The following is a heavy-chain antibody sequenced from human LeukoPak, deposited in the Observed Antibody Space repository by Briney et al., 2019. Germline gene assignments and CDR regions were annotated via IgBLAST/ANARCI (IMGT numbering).Heavy chain of an antibody. Sequence: GGSLRLSCAASGFTFSSYSMNWVRQAPGKGPEWVSSISSSSSYIYYADSVKGRFTISRDNAKNSLYLQMNSLRAEDTAVYYCARGDIVVVPAANDYWGQGTLVTVSS. J-gene: IGHJ4*02. D-gene: IGHD2-2*01. CDR2: ISSSSSYI. CDR1: GFTFSSYS. CDR3: ARGDIVVVPAANDY. V-gene: IGHV3-21*01.